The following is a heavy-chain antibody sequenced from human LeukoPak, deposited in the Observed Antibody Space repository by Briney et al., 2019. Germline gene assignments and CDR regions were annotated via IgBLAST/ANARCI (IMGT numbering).Heavy chain of an antibody. D-gene: IGHD1-26*01. CDR2: IYHSGST. V-gene: IGHV4-30-2*02. Sequence: SETLSLTCTVSGGSISSGGYYRSWIRQPPGKGLEWIGYIYHSGSTYYNPSLKSRVTISVDRSKNQFSLKLSSVTAADTAVYYCARNRVVGAPNFDYWGQGTLVTVFS. CDR1: GGSISSGGYY. CDR3: ARNRVVGAPNFDY. J-gene: IGHJ4*02.